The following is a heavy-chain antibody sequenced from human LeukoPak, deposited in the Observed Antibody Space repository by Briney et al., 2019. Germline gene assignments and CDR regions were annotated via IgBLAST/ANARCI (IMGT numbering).Heavy chain of an antibody. Sequence: GGSLGLSCAASGFTFGNYAMSWVRQAPGKGLEWVSGITGGGGSTYYADSVRGRFTVSRDTSRNTLYLQMNSLRAEDTALYYCAKYQAIWRGYFDYWGQGTLVTVSS. CDR2: ITGGGGST. CDR1: GFTFGNYA. J-gene: IGHJ4*02. V-gene: IGHV3-23*01. CDR3: AKYQAIWRGYFDY. D-gene: IGHD3-3*01.